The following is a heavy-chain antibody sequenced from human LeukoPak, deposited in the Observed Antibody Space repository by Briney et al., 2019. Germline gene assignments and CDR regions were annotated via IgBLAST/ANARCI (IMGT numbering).Heavy chain of an antibody. D-gene: IGHD2-21*01. Sequence: GASVKVSSKASGYTFTGYYIHWVRQAPGQGLEWMGWINPESGDTQYAERFQGRVTLTRDTSISTAYMEVNRLTSADTALYYCAKDSNDDGGYCYYWGQGTLVTVSP. CDR1: GYTFTGYY. CDR3: AKDSNDDGGYCYY. J-gene: IGHJ4*02. V-gene: IGHV1-2*02. CDR2: INPESGDT.